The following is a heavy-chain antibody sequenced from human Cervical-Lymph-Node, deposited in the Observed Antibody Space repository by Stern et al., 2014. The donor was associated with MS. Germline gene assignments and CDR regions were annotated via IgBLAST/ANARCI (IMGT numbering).Heavy chain of an antibody. Sequence: QVQLQESGPGRVDPSGTLSLTCDVSGVSISENFWWSWVRQSPGKGLEWIGEIYPSGTTNYNPSLKSRVTISIDKSKNQFSLKLTSVTAADTAVYYCARVFNYDYWSDPAYYFDYWGQGTQVTVSS. D-gene: IGHD3-3*01. CDR1: GVSISENFW. CDR2: IYPSGTT. CDR3: ARVFNYDYWSDPAYYFDY. J-gene: IGHJ4*02. V-gene: IGHV4-4*02.